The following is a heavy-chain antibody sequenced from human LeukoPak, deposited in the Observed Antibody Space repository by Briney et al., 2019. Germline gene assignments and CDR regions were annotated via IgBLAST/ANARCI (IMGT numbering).Heavy chain of an antibody. CDR3: ARVRYDSSGYFVNHFDY. CDR1: GYTFTGYY. Sequence: ASVKVSCKVSGYTFTGYYMHWVRQAPGQGLEWMGWINPNSGGTNYAQKFQGRVTMTRDTSISTAYMELSRLRSDDTAVYYCARVRYDSSGYFVNHFDYWGQGTLVTVSS. D-gene: IGHD3-22*01. J-gene: IGHJ4*02. V-gene: IGHV1-2*02. CDR2: INPNSGGT.